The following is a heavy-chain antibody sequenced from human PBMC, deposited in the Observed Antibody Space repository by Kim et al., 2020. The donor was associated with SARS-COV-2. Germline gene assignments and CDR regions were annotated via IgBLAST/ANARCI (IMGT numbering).Heavy chain of an antibody. CDR3: ARGFYSSSWYVFTGDAFDI. Sequence: SRVTISVDTSKNPFSLKLSSVTAADTAVYYCARGFYSSSWYVFTGDAFDIWGQGTMVTVSS. V-gene: IGHV4-34*01. D-gene: IGHD6-13*01. J-gene: IGHJ3*02.